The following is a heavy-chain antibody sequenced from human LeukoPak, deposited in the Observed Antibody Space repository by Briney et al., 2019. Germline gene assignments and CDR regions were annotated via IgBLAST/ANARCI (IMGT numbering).Heavy chain of an antibody. J-gene: IGHJ6*02. CDR1: GGTFSSYA. D-gene: IGHD4-17*01. V-gene: IGHV1-69*13. Sequence: ASVKVSCKASGGTFSSYAISWVRQAPGQGLEWMGGIIPIFGTANYAQKFQGRVTITADESTSTAYMELSGLRSEDTAVYYCASPHDYGDYGYYYYGMDVWGQGTTVTVSS. CDR2: IIPIFGTA. CDR3: ASPHDYGDYGYYYYGMDV.